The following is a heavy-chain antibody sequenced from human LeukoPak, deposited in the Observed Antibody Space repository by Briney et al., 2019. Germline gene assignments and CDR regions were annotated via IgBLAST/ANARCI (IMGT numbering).Heavy chain of an antibody. CDR3: ARGWVYSSGWHRAFDY. V-gene: IGHV4-39*01. Sequence: SETLSLTCTVSGGSISSSSYYWGWIRQPPGKGLEWIGSIYYSGSTYYNPSLKSRVTISVDTSKNQFSLKLSSLTPADTAVYYCARGWVYSSGWHRAFDYWGQETLVTVSS. J-gene: IGHJ4*02. CDR2: IYYSGST. D-gene: IGHD6-19*01. CDR1: GGSISSSSYY.